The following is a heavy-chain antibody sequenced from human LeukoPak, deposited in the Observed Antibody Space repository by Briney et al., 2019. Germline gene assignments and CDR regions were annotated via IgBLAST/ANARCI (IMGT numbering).Heavy chain of an antibody. CDR1: GGTFSRYA. Sequence: GSSVKVSCKASGGTFSRYAISWVRQAPGQGLEWMGGIIPIFGTANYAQKFQGRVTITADESTSTAYMELSSLRSEDTAVYYCARVSIAARLNYYYCMDVWGQGTTVTVSS. CDR3: ARVSIAARLNYYYCMDV. V-gene: IGHV1-69*01. D-gene: IGHD6-6*01. J-gene: IGHJ6*02. CDR2: IIPIFGTA.